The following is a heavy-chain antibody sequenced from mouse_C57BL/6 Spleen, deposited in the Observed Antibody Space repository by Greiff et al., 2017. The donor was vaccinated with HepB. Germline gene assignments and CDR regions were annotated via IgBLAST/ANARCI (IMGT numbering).Heavy chain of an antibody. CDR1: GFTFSDYG. J-gene: IGHJ1*03. Sequence: EVQRVESGGGLVKPGGSLKLSCAASGFTFSDYGMHWVRQAPEKGLEWVAYISSGSSTIYYADTVKGRFTISRDNAKNTLFLQMTSLRSEDTAMYYCARIPYYGSRGWYFDVWGTGTTVTVSS. V-gene: IGHV5-17*01. CDR2: ISSGSSTI. CDR3: ARIPYYGSRGWYFDV. D-gene: IGHD1-1*01.